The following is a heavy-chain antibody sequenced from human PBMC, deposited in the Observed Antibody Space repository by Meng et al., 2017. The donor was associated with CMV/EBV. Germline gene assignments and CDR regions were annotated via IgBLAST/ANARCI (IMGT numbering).Heavy chain of an antibody. CDR3: AKDLIRGYSYGSFWYFDL. V-gene: IGHV3-30*18. CDR1: FSFSSYG. J-gene: IGHJ2*01. D-gene: IGHD5-18*01. CDR2: ISYDGINK. Sequence: FSFSSYGMHWVRQAPGKGLEWVAVISYDGINKYYADSVKGRFTISRDNSKNTLYLQMNSLRAEDTAVYYCAKDLIRGYSYGSFWYFDLWGRGTLVTVSS.